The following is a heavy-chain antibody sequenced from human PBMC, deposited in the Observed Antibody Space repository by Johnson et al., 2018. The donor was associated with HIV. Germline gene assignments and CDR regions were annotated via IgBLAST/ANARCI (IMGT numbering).Heavy chain of an antibody. CDR3: ARNLRDPGWGDAFDI. Sequence: VQLVESGGALIQPGGSLRLSCAASGFTVSSNYMSWVRQAPGKGLEWVSVIYSGGSTYYADSVKGRFTISRDNSKNTLYLQMNSLRAEDTAVYYCARNLRDPGWGDAFDIWGQGTMVTVSS. CDR2: IYSGGST. D-gene: IGHD3-10*01. V-gene: IGHV3-53*01. CDR1: GFTVSSNY. J-gene: IGHJ3*02.